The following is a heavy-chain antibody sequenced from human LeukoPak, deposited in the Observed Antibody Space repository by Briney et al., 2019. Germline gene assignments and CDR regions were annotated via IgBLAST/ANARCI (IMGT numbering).Heavy chain of an antibody. Sequence: GGSLRLSCAASGFTFSSYAMSWVRQAPGKGLEWVSAISGSGGSTYYADSVKGRFTISRDNSKNTLYLQMNSLRAEDTAVYYCARDLGSSWFAPHYWGQGTLVTVSS. CDR1: GFTFSSYA. CDR3: ARDLGSSWFAPHY. D-gene: IGHD6-13*01. V-gene: IGHV3-23*01. J-gene: IGHJ4*02. CDR2: ISGSGGST.